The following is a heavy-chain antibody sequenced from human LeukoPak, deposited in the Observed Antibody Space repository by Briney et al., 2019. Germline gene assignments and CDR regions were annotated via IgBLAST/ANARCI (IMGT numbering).Heavy chain of an antibody. V-gene: IGHV4-34*01. Sequence: PSETLSLTCAVYGGSFTRYYWSWVRQPPGKGLGWIGEINHSGSNNYNPSLKSRVTISVDKSQDQFSLKLSSVTAAETAVYYSTRPVYIDERSGYYEDDPFNVGSQARMLSVSS. D-gene: IGHD3-22*01. CDR3: TRPVYIDERSGYYEDDPFNV. J-gene: IGHJ3*01. CDR1: GGSFTRYY. CDR2: INHSGSN.